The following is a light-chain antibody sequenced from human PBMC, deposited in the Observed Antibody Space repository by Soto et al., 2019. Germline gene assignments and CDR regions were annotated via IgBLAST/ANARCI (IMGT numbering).Light chain of an antibody. CDR2: GAS. Sequence: IVLTQFPATLTLSPGELATLSCRASQSVGNNLAWYQQRPGQTPRLLIYGASSRATGIPDRFSGSGSGTDFTLTISRLQPEDVAVYYCQQYESSPLTFGQGTKVDIK. CDR1: QSVGNN. V-gene: IGKV3-20*01. J-gene: IGKJ1*01. CDR3: QQYESSPLT.